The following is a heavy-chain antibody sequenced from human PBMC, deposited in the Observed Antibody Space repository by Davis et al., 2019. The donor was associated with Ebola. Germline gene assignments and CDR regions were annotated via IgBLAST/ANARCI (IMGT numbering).Heavy chain of an antibody. CDR3: ARPDDLWAPPYYYGMDV. CDR1: GFTFSSYG. J-gene: IGHJ6*02. CDR2: ISGSGGST. Sequence: GESLKISCAASGFTFSSYGMHWVRQAPGKGLEWVSAISGSGGSTYYADSVKGRFTISRDNAKNSLYLQMNSLRAEDTAVYYCARPDDLWAPPYYYGMDVWGQGTTVTVSS. V-gene: IGHV3-21*01. D-gene: IGHD3-3*01.